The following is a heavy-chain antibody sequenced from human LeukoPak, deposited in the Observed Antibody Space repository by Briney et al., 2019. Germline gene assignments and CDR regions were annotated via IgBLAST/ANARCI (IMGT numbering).Heavy chain of an antibody. CDR3: ARGKVFDY. J-gene: IGHJ4*02. CDR2: INHSGST. V-gene: IGHV4-34*01. CDR1: GGSFSGYY. Sequence: SETLSLTCAVYGGSFSGYYWSWIRQPPGKGLEWIGEINHSGSTNYNPSLKSRVTISVDTSKNQFSLKLSSVTAADTAVYYCARGKVFDYWGQGTLVTVSS.